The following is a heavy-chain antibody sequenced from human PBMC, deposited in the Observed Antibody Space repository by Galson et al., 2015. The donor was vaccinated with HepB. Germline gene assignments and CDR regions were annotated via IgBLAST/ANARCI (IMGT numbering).Heavy chain of an antibody. CDR2: INAGNGCT. V-gene: IGHV1-3*01. J-gene: IGHJ4*02. CDR1: GYTFALYS. D-gene: IGHD3-22*01. CDR3: ARASYYYDSSGFYY. Sequence: SVKVSCKASGYTFALYSIHWVRQAPGQGLEWMGWINAGNGCTVYSEKFQGRVSITTDTSASTAYMELSSLRSEETAIYFCARASYYYDSSGFYYWGQGTLVTVSS.